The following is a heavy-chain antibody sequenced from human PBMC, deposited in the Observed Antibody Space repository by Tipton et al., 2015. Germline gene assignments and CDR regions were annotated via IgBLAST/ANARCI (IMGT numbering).Heavy chain of an antibody. D-gene: IGHD6-19*01. Sequence: SLRLSCSASGFTLSNYAMSWVRQAPGKGLEWVALIWYDGTNKFYADSVKGRFIISRDNSKNTLYLQMNSPRVEDTAVYYCARHGVHWLIFDYWGQGTLVTVSS. V-gene: IGHV3-33*08. CDR2: IWYDGTNK. J-gene: IGHJ4*02. CDR1: GFTLSNYA. CDR3: ARHGVHWLIFDY.